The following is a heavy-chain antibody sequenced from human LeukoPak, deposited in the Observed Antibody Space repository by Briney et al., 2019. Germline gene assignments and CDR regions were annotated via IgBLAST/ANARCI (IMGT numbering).Heavy chain of an antibody. CDR1: GFTFSSYS. CDR2: ISSSSYI. J-gene: IGHJ6*03. D-gene: IGHD2-2*01. V-gene: IGHV3-21*01. Sequence: KPGGSLRLSCAASGFTFSSYSMNWVRQAPGKGLEWVSSISSSSYIYYADSVKGRFTISRDNAKNSLYLQMNSLRAEDTAVYYCARRYCSSTSCYRSVVNYMDVWGKGTTVTVSS. CDR3: ARRYCSSTSCYRSVVNYMDV.